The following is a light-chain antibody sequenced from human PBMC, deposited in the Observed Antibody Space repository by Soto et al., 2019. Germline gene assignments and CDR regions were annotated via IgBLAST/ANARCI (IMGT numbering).Light chain of an antibody. CDR2: SAS. V-gene: IGKV1-39*01. CDR3: PHSSSTLQT. J-gene: IGKJ1*01. Sequence: DIQMTQAPASLCASVGDRVTLTCRASQSIRSYLNWYQQKPGTAPQVLLYSASRLQRSVPSRFSGRGSGTDFTLTSSSLQPAAFATYSCPHSSSTLQTFGPGTNVEIK. CDR1: QSIRSY.